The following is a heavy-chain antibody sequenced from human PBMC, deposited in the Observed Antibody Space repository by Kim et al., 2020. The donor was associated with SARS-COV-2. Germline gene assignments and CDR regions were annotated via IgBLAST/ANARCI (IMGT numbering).Heavy chain of an antibody. Sequence: ASVKVSCKASGYTFTSYYMHWVRQAPGQGLEWMGIINPCGGSTSYAQKFQGRVTMTRDTSTSTVYMELSSLRSEDTAVYYCARDHPWYSSSWISCGMDVWGQGTTVTVSS. CDR1: GYTFTSYY. V-gene: IGHV1-46*01. D-gene: IGHD6-13*01. CDR3: ARDHPWYSSSWISCGMDV. CDR2: INPCGGST. J-gene: IGHJ6*02.